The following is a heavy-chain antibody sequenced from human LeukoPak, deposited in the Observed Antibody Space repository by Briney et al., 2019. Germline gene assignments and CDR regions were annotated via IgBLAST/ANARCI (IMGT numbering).Heavy chain of an antibody. CDR1: GFTFSSYA. D-gene: IGHD3-22*01. V-gene: IGHV3-23*01. Sequence: GGSLRLSCAASGFTFSSYAMSWVRQAPGKGLEWVSAISGSGGSTYYADSVKGRFTISRDNSKNTLYLQMNSLRAEDTAVYYCANGYYYDSSGYCIDHWGQGTLVTVSS. J-gene: IGHJ4*02. CDR2: ISGSGGST. CDR3: ANGYYYDSSGYCIDH.